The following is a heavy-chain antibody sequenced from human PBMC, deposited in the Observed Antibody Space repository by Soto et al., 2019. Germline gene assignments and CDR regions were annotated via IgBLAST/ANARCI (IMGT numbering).Heavy chain of an antibody. CDR1: GYSFATFW. D-gene: IGHD2-2*01. V-gene: IGHV5-10-1*01. CDR3: GRQYCTRTTCDGWFDP. CDR2: VDPSDSYT. J-gene: IGHJ5*02. Sequence: GESLKISCKGSGYSFATFWISWVRQMPGKGLEWMGTVDPSDSYTNYSPSFQGHVTISADKSISTAYLQWSSLKASDTAIYYYGRQYCTRTTCDGWFDPWGQGTLVTVSS.